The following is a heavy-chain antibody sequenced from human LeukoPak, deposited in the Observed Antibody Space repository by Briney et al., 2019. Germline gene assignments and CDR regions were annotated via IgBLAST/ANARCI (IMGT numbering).Heavy chain of an antibody. D-gene: IGHD1-26*01. CDR2: ISNDGSNK. V-gene: IGHV3-30*03. CDR1: GFTFSSYG. J-gene: IGHJ4*02. Sequence: HPGGSLRLSCAASGFTFSSYGMHWVRQAPGKGLEWVAVISNDGSNKYYADSVKGRFTISRDNSKNTLYLQMNSLRGEDTAVYYCARGHPSGTIYYFDYWGQGTLVTVSS. CDR3: ARGHPSGTIYYFDY.